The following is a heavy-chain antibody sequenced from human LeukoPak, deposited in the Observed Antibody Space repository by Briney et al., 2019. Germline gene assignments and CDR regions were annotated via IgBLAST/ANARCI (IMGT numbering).Heavy chain of an antibody. CDR1: GFTFSSYS. CDR2: ISSTSGYI. D-gene: IGHD4-17*01. V-gene: IGHV3-21*01. Sequence: PGGSLRLSCAASGFTFSSYSMNWVRQAPGKGLEWVSSISSTSGYIFYADSVQGRFTISRDNAKSSLYLQMNSLRAEDTAVYYCARENGDYADAFDIWGQGTMVTVSS. CDR3: ARENGDYADAFDI. J-gene: IGHJ3*02.